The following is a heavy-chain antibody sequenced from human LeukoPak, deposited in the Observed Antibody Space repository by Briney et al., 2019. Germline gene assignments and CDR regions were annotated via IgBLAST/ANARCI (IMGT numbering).Heavy chain of an antibody. CDR3: AKDIRWLPTIDAFDI. CDR2: ISGSGGST. V-gene: IGHV3-23*01. CDR1: GFTFSSYA. Sequence: GGSLRLSCAASGFTFSSYAMSWVRQAPGKGLEWVSAISGSGGSTYYADSVKGWFTISRDNSKNTLYLQMNSLRAEDTAVYYCAKDIRWLPTIDAFDIWGQGTMVTVSS. D-gene: IGHD6-19*01. J-gene: IGHJ3*02.